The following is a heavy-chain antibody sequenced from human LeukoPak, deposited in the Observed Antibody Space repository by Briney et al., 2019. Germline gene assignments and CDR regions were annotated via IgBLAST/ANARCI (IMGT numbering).Heavy chain of an antibody. D-gene: IGHD3-22*01. Sequence: TLSLTCAVSGGSISSGGYSWSWIRQPPGKGLEWIGYIYHSGSTYYNPSLKSRVTISVDRSKNQFSLKLSSVTAADTAVYYCARTDSSYRGYFGYWGQGTLVTVSS. V-gene: IGHV4-30-2*01. J-gene: IGHJ4*02. CDR2: IYHSGST. CDR1: GGSISSGGYS. CDR3: ARTDSSYRGYFGY.